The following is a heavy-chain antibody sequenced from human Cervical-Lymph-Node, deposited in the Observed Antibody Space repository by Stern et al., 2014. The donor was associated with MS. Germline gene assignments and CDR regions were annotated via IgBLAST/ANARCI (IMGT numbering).Heavy chain of an antibody. D-gene: IGHD3-10*01. V-gene: IGHV1-69*01. Sequence: VQLVESGAEVKKPGSSVKVSCKASGGTFSSYAISWVRQAPGQGLEWMGGIIPIFGTGNYAQKFQGRVTITADESTSTAYMELSSLRSEDTAVYYCARVPYGSGSYGDAFDIWGQGTMVTVSS. CDR1: GGTFSSYA. CDR3: ARVPYGSGSYGDAFDI. J-gene: IGHJ3*02. CDR2: IIPIFGTG.